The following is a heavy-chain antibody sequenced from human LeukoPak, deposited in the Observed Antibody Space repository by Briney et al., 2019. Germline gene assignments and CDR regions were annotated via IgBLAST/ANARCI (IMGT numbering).Heavy chain of an antibody. D-gene: IGHD4-17*01. J-gene: IGHJ4*02. CDR3: ARDRHGVPFDY. V-gene: IGHV4-30-2*01. CDR2: IYHSGST. Sequence: SETLSLTCTVSGGSISSGGYYWSWIRQPPGKGLEWIGYIYHSGSTYYNPSLKSRVTISVDTSKNQFSLKLSSVTAADTAVYYCARDRHGVPFDYWGQGTLVTVSS. CDR1: GGSISSGGYY.